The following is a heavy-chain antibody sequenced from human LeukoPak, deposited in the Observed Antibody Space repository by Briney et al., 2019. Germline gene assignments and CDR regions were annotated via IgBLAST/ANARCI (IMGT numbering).Heavy chain of an antibody. V-gene: IGHV1-69*01. D-gene: IGHD2-15*01. CDR2: IIPIFGTA. Sequence: SVKVSCKASGGTFSSYASSWVRQAPGQGLEWMGGIIPIFGTANYAQKFQGRVTITADESTSTAYMELSSLRSEDTAVYYCAREIFNPLGYCSGGSCYNWFDPWGQGTLVTVSS. CDR3: AREIFNPLGYCSGGSCYNWFDP. J-gene: IGHJ5*02. CDR1: GGTFSSYA.